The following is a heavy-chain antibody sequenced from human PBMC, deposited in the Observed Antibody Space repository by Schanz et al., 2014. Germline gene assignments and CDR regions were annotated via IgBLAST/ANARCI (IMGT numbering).Heavy chain of an antibody. CDR1: GFTFSSYA. V-gene: IGHV3-23*04. Sequence: VQLVESGGGLVQPGGSLRLSCAASGFTFSSYAMSWVRQAPGKGLEWVSAISGGGGTTYYADSVKGRFTISRDNAKNSLFLQMNSLRAEDTAVYYCARAGYDADNWFDPWGQGTLVTVSS. CDR3: ARAGYDADNWFDP. CDR2: ISGGGGTT. J-gene: IGHJ5*02. D-gene: IGHD2-2*01.